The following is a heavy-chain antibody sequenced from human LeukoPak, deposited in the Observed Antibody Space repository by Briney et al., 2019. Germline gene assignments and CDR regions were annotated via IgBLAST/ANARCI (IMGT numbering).Heavy chain of an antibody. D-gene: IGHD3-22*01. V-gene: IGHV4-30-4*01. CDR3: ARDHRYYYDSSGYGWRWYFDL. CDR1: GGSISSGDYY. Sequence: PSQTLSLTCTVSGGSISSGDYYWSWIRQPPGKGPEWIGYIYYSGSTYYNPSLKSRVTISVDTSKNQFSLKLSSVTAADTAVYYCARDHRYYYDSSGYGWRWYFDLWGRGTLVTVSS. CDR2: IYYSGST. J-gene: IGHJ2*01.